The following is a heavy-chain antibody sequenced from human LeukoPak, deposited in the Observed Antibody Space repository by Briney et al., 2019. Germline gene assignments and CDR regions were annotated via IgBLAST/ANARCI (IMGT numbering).Heavy chain of an antibody. D-gene: IGHD2-2*01. CDR3: ARTKYCSSTSCYLLDY. CDR2: IYNSGST. CDR1: GDSISSYY. J-gene: IGHJ4*02. V-gene: IGHV4-4*07. Sequence: SETLSLTCTVSGDSISSYYWSWIRQPAGKGLECIGRIYNSGSTNYNPSLKSRVTMSVDTSKNQFSLKLSSVTAADTAVYYCARTKYCSSTSCYLLDYWGQGTLVTVSS.